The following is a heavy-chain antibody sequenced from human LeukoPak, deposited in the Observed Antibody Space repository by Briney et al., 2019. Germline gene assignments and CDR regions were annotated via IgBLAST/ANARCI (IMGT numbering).Heavy chain of an antibody. CDR1: GFTFRSFV. Sequence: GGSLRLSCAASGFTFRSFVMHWVRQAAGKGLEYESSISTTGSSRYYGNSVKDRFTVSRDNSRNTLYLEMRSLRPEDMAVYYCARETSVRGATDYWGQGTLVTVSS. CDR3: ARETSVRGATDY. CDR2: ISTTGSSR. V-gene: IGHV3-64*01. J-gene: IGHJ4*02. D-gene: IGHD1-26*01.